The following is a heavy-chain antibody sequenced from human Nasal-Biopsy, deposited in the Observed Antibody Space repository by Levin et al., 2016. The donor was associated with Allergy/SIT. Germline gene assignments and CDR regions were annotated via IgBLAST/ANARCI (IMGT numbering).Heavy chain of an antibody. CDR3: VRARIYYFDN. Sequence: ASVKVSCKPSGYTFTSYYIHWLRQAPGQRFEWLGRINPDTGDTNYAQKFQGWVTITRDTSSGTASMELTRLKSDDTAVYYCVRARIYYFDNWGQGTLVTVSS. V-gene: IGHV1-2*04. CDR1: GYTFTSYY. D-gene: IGHD2/OR15-2a*01. J-gene: IGHJ4*02. CDR2: INPDTGDT.